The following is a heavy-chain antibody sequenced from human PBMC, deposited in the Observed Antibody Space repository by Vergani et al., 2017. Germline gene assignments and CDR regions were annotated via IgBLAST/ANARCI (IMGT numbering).Heavy chain of an antibody. CDR2: ISGNNDDV. V-gene: IGHV3-21*01. J-gene: IGHJ4*02. Sequence: EVQLVESGGGLVQSGGSLRLSCAASGFTFSSYAMSWVRQAPGKGLEWVSSISGNNDDVYYADSVKGRFTISRDNAKNSLYLDMSSLRAEDTAVYYCARASLGALDYWGQGTLVTVSS. CDR3: ARASLGALDY. CDR1: GFTFSSYA. D-gene: IGHD3-10*01.